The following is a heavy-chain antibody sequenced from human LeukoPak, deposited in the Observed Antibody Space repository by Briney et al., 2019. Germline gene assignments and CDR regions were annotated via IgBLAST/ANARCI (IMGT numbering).Heavy chain of an antibody. CDR2: ISSDSNYI. J-gene: IGHJ5*02. CDR1: GFTFSSYT. Sequence: PGGSLRLSCAASGFTFSSYTMNWVRQAPGKGLEWVSSISSDSNYIYYADSVKGRFTISRDNAWNSLYLQMNSLRAGDTAVYYCARKVNILTGYYDHWGQGTLVTVSS. V-gene: IGHV3-21*01. D-gene: IGHD3-9*01. CDR3: ARKVNILTGYYDH.